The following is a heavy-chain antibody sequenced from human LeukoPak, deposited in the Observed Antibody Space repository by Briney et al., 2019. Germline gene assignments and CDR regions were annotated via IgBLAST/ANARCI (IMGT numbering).Heavy chain of an antibody. J-gene: IGHJ4*02. CDR2: IYPGDSDT. CDR3: ARSPSGYHFDY. V-gene: IGHV5-51*04. CDR1: GYSFTSNW. Sequence: GDSLKISCKGSGYSFTSNWIGWVRQMPGKGLEWMGIIYPGDSDTRYSPSFQGQVTMSADKPISTAYLQWSSLKASDTAMYYCARSPSGYHFDYWGQGTLVTVSS. D-gene: IGHD6-13*01.